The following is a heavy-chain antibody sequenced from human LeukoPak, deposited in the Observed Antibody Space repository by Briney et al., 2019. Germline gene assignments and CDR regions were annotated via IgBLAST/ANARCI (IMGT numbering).Heavy chain of an antibody. CDR2: INAGNGNT. D-gene: IGHD3-10*01. Sequence: GASVKVSCKASGYTFTSYVLHWVRQAPGQRLEWMGWINAGNGNTKYSQKFQGRVTITRDTSASTAYMELSSLRSEDTAVYCCARGYGEFSPDYWGQGTLVTVSS. J-gene: IGHJ4*02. V-gene: IGHV1-3*01. CDR3: ARGYGEFSPDY. CDR1: GYTFTSYV.